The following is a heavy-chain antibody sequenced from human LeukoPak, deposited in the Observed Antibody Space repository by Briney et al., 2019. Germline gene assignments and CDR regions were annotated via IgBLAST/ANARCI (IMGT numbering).Heavy chain of an antibody. CDR1: GGTFSSYA. D-gene: IGHD3-9*01. CDR2: IIPIFGTA. Sequence: SVKVSCKASGGTFSSYAISWVRQAPGQGLEWMGGIIPIFGTANYAQKFQGRVTITADESTSTAYMELSSLRSEDTAVYYCAKDGSDVDWLSAGMDVWGKGTTVTVSS. CDR3: AKDGSDVDWLSAGMDV. J-gene: IGHJ6*04. V-gene: IGHV1-69*13.